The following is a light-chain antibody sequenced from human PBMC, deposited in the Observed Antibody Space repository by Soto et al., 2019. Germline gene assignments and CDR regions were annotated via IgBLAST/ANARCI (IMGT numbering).Light chain of an antibody. Sequence: EIVLTQSPAILSVSPGERATLSCRASQSISRSLAWYQQKPGQAPRLLISDASNRATGIPARFSGSGSGTDFTLTISSLEPEDFAVYYCQQYGSSPLTFGGGTKVDIK. CDR1: QSISRS. J-gene: IGKJ4*01. V-gene: IGKV3-20*01. CDR2: DAS. CDR3: QQYGSSPLT.